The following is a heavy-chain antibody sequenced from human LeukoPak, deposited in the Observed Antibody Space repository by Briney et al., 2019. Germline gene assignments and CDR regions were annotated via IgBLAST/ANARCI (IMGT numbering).Heavy chain of an antibody. J-gene: IGHJ5*02. CDR2: ISYDGSDK. CDR3: ARSCSSSSCAGWFDP. Sequence: GALRLSCAASGFTFSNFGMHWVRQAPGKGLEWVAVISYDGSDKYYADSVKGRFTISRDNSKNTLYLQMNSLRAEDTAVYYCARSCSSSSCAGWFDPWGQGTLVSVSS. CDR1: GFTFSNFG. V-gene: IGHV3-30*03. D-gene: IGHD2-2*01.